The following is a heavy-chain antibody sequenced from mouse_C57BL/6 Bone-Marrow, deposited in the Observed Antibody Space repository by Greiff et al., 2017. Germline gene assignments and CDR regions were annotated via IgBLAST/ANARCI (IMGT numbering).Heavy chain of an antibody. V-gene: IGHV7-3*01. CDR3: ARFYDDCEWAMDD. Sequence: EVKVVESGGGLVQPGGSLSLSCAASGFTFTDYYMSWVRQPPGKALEWLGFIRNKANGYTTEYSATVKGRFTISKDNSQSILYLQMHALRAEDSAAYYCARFYDDCEWAMDDWGQGTSVTVSS. CDR1: GFTFTDYY. CDR2: IRNKANGYTT. D-gene: IGHD2-4*01. J-gene: IGHJ4*01.